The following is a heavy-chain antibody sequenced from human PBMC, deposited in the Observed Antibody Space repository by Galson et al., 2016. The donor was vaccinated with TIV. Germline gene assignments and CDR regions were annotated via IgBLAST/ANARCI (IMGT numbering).Heavy chain of an antibody. Sequence: SLRLSCAASGFTFDDYAMHWVRQRPGKGLEWVSSINWHGNSVVYADSVKGRFAMSRDNAKTSLYLQMNSLTPEDPALYYCAKDRAADESTDYYFYHGMDVWGHGTAVTVSS. CDR1: GFTFDDYA. J-gene: IGHJ6*02. CDR2: INWHGNSV. V-gene: IGHV3-9*01. CDR3: AKDRAADESTDYYFYHGMDV. D-gene: IGHD4-17*01.